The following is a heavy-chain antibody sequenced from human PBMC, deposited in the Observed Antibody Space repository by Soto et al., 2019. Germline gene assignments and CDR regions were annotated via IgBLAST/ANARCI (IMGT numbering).Heavy chain of an antibody. CDR3: ARGDSTDCSNGVCSFFYNHDMDV. CDR1: GYSFTDYH. Sequence: ASVKVSCKASGYSFTDYHIHRVRQAPGQGLEWLGRINPKSGGTSTAQKFQGWVTMTTDTSISTASMELTRLTSDDTAIYYCARGDSTDCSNGVCSFFYNHDMDVWGQGTTVTVSS. V-gene: IGHV1-2*04. D-gene: IGHD2-8*01. CDR2: INPKSGGT. J-gene: IGHJ6*02.